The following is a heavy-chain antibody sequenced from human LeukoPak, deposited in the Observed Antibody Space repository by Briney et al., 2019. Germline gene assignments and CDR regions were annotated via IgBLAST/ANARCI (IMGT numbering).Heavy chain of an antibody. CDR1: GFTVSSNY. CDR2: IYSGGST. V-gene: IGHV3-53*05. Sequence: GGSLRLSCAASGFTVSSNYMTWVRQAPGKGLEWVSHIYSGGSTYYADSVKGRFNISRDNSKNTMYLQMNSLRAEDTAVYYCAKDRSGSSSHYFDYWGQGTLVTVSS. J-gene: IGHJ4*02. CDR3: AKDRSGSSSHYFDY. D-gene: IGHD1-26*01.